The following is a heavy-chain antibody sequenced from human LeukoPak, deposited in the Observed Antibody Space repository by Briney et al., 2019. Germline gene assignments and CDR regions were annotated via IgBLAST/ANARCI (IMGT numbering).Heavy chain of an antibody. V-gene: IGHV3-30*18. D-gene: IGHD2-2*01. Sequence: GGSLRLSCAASGFTFSDYAMHWVCQAPGRGLEWVAVISSDGADKYHAESGKGRFTISRDNSKNTVYLQMNSLGAEDTAVYYCAKSGCSGTRCYVNLWGQGTLVTVSS. CDR3: AKSGCSGTRCYVNL. CDR1: GFTFSDYA. CDR2: ISSDGADK. J-gene: IGHJ4*02.